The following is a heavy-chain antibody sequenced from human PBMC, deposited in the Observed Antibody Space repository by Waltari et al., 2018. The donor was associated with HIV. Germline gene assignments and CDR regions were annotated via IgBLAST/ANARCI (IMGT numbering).Heavy chain of an antibody. J-gene: IGHJ6*02. CDR2: IYSGGST. CDR3: ASIAYCGGDCYPRGMDV. D-gene: IGHD2-21*02. CDR1: GFTVSSHF. Sequence: EVQLVESGGGLVQPGGSLRPSCAASGFTVSSHFISWVRQAPGKGLEWVSVIYSGGSTYYADSVKGRFTISRDNSKNTLYLQMNSLRAEDTAVYYCASIAYCGGDCYPRGMDVWGQGTTVTVSS. V-gene: IGHV3-66*01.